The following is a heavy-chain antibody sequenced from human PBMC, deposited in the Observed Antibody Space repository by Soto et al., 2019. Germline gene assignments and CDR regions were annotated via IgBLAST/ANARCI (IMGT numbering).Heavy chain of an antibody. CDR1: GGTFSSYA. CDR2: IIPIFGTA. D-gene: IGHD2-15*01. CDR3: ARDLGLYCSGGSCYGDDAFDI. Sequence: SVKVSCKASGGTFSSYAISWVRQAPGQGLEWMGGIIPIFGTANYAQKFQGRVTITADKSTSTAYMELSSLRSEDTAVYYCARDLGLYCSGGSCYGDDAFDIWGQGTMVTVSS. V-gene: IGHV1-69*06. J-gene: IGHJ3*02.